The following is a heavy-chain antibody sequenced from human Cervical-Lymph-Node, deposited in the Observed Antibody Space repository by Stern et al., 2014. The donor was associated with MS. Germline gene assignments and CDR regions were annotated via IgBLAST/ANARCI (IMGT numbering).Heavy chain of an antibody. CDR3: ARVGGSSWRT. Sequence: EEQLVESGGGLVQPGGSLRLSCAASGFTFSNYWMHWVRQAPGKGLMWVSRINSEGSSTNYADSVKGRFTISRDNAKNTLYLQMNSLRAEDTAVYYCARVGGSSWRTGGQGTLVTVSS. D-gene: IGHD6-13*01. V-gene: IGHV3-74*01. CDR2: INSEGSST. J-gene: IGHJ4*02. CDR1: GFTFSNYW.